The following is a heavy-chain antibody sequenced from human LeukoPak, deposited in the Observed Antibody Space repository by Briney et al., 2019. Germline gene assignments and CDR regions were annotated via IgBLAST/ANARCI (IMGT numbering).Heavy chain of an antibody. Sequence: SETLSLTCAVCGGSFSGYYWSWIRQPPGKGLEWIGSIYYSGSTYYNPSLKSRVTISVDTSKNQFSLKLSSVTAADTAVYYCARPHGTAYVESHWFDPWGQGTLVTVSS. J-gene: IGHJ5*02. D-gene: IGHD2-21*01. CDR3: ARPHGTAYVESHWFDP. CDR2: IYYSGST. CDR1: GGSFSGYY. V-gene: IGHV4-34*01.